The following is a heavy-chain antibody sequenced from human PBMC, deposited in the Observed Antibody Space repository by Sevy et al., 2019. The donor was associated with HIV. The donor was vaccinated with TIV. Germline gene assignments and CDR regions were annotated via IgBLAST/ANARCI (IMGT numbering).Heavy chain of an antibody. D-gene: IGHD3-16*01. CDR2: IKPDGSES. J-gene: IGHJ4*01. CDR3: ARDVGGGYFDY. V-gene: IGHV3-7*03. CDR1: GFTFNNFW. Sequence: GGSLRLSCVASGFTFNNFWMARVRQAPGKGLEWFANIKPDGSESNHVGSVKGRFTISRDNAKNSLYLQRNSRTAEATAVYYWARDVGGGYFDYWAKGPLVTVSS.